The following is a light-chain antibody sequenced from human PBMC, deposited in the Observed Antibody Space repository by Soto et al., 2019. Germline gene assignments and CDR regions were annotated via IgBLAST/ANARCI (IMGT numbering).Light chain of an antibody. Sequence: DIQMTQSPSSLSASVGDRVTITCRASQSIRSYLNWYQQKPGKAPKLLIYAASSLQSGVPSRFSGSGSGTDFTLTISSLQPEDFATYYCQQSYSTPFGQGTKLEIK. CDR3: QQSYSTP. CDR2: AAS. V-gene: IGKV1-39*01. CDR1: QSIRSY. J-gene: IGKJ2*01.